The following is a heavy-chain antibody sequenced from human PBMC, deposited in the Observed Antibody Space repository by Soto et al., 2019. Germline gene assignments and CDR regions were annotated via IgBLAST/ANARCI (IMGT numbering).Heavy chain of an antibody. D-gene: IGHD2-21*02. Sequence: GGSLRLSCAASGFTFSNAWMNWVRQAPGKGLEWVGRIKSKTDGETTDYAAPVKGRFIISRDDSKNTLYLQMNSLKTEDTAVYYCTTRVTPVWGQGTMVTVSS. J-gene: IGHJ3*01. V-gene: IGHV3-15*07. CDR2: IKSKTDGETT. CDR1: GFTFSNAW. CDR3: TTRVTPV.